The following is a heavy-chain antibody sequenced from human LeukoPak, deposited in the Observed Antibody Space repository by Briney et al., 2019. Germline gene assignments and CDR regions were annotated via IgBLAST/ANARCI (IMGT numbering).Heavy chain of an antibody. V-gene: IGHV3-23*01. CDR3: AAYVYYGDYGAGPDYYYYGMDV. D-gene: IGHD4-17*01. CDR1: GFTFSSYS. CDR2: ISGSGGST. J-gene: IGHJ6*02. Sequence: GESLKISCAASGFTFSSYSMNWVRQAPGKGLEWVSAISGSGGSTYYADSVKGRFTISRDNSKNTLYLQMNSLRAEDTAVYYCAAYVYYGDYGAGPDYYYYGMDVWGQGTTVTVSS.